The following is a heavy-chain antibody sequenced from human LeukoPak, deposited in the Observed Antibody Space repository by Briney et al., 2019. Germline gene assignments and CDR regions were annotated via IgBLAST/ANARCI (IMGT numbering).Heavy chain of an antibody. J-gene: IGHJ3*02. CDR1: GDSISSSSYY. CDR2: VYYSTNT. V-gene: IGHV4-39*01. D-gene: IGHD5-12*01. CDR3: ARHSRSANSGYENAFDI. Sequence: SETLSLTCTVSGDSISSSSYYWDWIRQPPGKGLEWIGNVYYSTNTYYNPSLKSRVTISVDTSKNQFSLKLSSVTAADTAIYYCARHSRSANSGYENAFDIWGQGTVVTVSS.